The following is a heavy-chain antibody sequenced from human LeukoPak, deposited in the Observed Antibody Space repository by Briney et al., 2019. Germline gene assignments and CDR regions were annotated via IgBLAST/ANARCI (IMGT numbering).Heavy chain of an antibody. CDR2: IYPGDSDT. J-gene: IGHJ4*02. CDR3: TRLSYDSSGYLDNYFDY. Sequence: GESLKISCKGSGYSFTSYWIGWVRQMPGKGLEWMGIIYPGDSDTTYSPSFQGQVTISADKSITTACLQWSSLKASDTAMYYCTRLSYDSSGYLDNYFDYWGQGTLVTVSS. D-gene: IGHD3-22*01. CDR1: GYSFTSYW. V-gene: IGHV5-51*01.